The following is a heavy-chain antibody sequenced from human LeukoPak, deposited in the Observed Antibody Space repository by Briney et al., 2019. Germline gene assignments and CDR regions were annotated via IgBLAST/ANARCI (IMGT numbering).Heavy chain of an antibody. D-gene: IGHD3-22*01. Sequence: GGSLRLSCAASGFTFSSYWMHWVRQAPGKGLVWVSRINSDGSSTYYADSVKGRFTISRDNSKNTLYLRMNSLRAEDTAVYYCAKVGTMIVVVNLFFDYWGQGTLVTVSS. CDR3: AKVGTMIVVVNLFFDY. J-gene: IGHJ4*02. V-gene: IGHV3-74*01. CDR2: INSDGSST. CDR1: GFTFSSYW.